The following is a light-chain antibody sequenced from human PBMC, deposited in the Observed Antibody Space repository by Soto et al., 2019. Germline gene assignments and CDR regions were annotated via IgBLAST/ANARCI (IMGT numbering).Light chain of an antibody. CDR1: QSISTW. CDR3: QQYRSYWT. Sequence: DILMTQSPSFLSASVGDIVTITCRASQSISTWVAWYQQKPGKAPKVLIYDASTLESGVPSRFSGSGSGTEFTLTISRLQPDDSATYYCQQYRSYWTFGQGTKVDIK. V-gene: IGKV1-5*01. J-gene: IGKJ1*01. CDR2: DAS.